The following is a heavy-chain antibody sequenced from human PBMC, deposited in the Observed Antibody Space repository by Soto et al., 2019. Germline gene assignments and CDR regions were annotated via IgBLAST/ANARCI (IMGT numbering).Heavy chain of an antibody. CDR1: GYTFTSYD. CDR2: MNPNSGNT. D-gene: IGHD3-9*01. Sequence: ASVKVSCKASGYTFTSYDINWVRQATGQGLEWMGWMNPNSGNTGYAQKFQGRVTMTRNTSISTAYMELSSLRSEDTAVYYCARGRFRALTGYLVGVNWFDPWGQGTLVTVSS. CDR3: ARGRFRALTGYLVGVNWFDP. V-gene: IGHV1-8*01. J-gene: IGHJ5*02.